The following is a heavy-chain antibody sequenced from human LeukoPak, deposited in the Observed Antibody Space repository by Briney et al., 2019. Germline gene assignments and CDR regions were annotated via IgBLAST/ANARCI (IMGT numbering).Heavy chain of an antibody. D-gene: IGHD5-12*01. CDR2: IYYSGST. V-gene: IGHV4-39*07. J-gene: IGHJ4*02. Sequence: SETLSLTCTVSGGSISSSSYYWGWIRQPPGKGLEWIGSIYYSGSTYYNPSLKSRVTISVDTSKNQFSLKLSSVTAADTAVYYYARDVLSGEHGIDYWGQGTLVTVSS. CDR1: GGSISSSSYY. CDR3: ARDVLSGEHGIDY.